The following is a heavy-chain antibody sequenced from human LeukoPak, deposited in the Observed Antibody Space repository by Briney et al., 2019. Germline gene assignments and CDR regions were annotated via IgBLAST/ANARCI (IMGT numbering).Heavy chain of an antibody. CDR2: INAGNGNT. J-gene: IGHJ4*02. D-gene: IGHD6-13*01. Sequence: ASVTVSCTASGYTFTSYDMHWVRQAPGQRLGWMGWINAGNGNTKYSQKFQGRVTITRDTSASTAYMELSSLRSEDTAVYYCARDPGAAAGRGDYWGQGTLVTVSS. CDR3: ARDPGAAAGRGDY. CDR1: GYTFTSYD. V-gene: IGHV1-3*01.